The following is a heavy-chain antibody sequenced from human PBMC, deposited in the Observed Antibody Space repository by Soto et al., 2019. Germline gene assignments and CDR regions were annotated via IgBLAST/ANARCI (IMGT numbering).Heavy chain of an antibody. J-gene: IGHJ4*02. CDR2: IIPMFGTA. D-gene: IGHD5-12*01. CDR3: ASGIHLWLRRINNGYSG. Sequence: QVQLVQSGAEVNKPESSVKVSCKAPGGTFSTYAISWVRQAPGQGLEWMGGIIPMFGTANYAQRFQDRVTITADEATNTVYLELRSLRSEDTAVYVCASGIHLWLRRINNGYSGWGQGTLVTVSS. V-gene: IGHV1-69*12. CDR1: GGTFSTYA.